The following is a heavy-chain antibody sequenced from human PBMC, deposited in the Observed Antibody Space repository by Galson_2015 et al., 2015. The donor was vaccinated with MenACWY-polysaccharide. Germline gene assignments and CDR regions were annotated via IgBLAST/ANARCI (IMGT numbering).Heavy chain of an antibody. J-gene: IGHJ4*02. CDR1: NTTLRRYA. V-gene: IGHV3-30*03. Sequence: SLRLSCAVSNTTLRRYAMSWVRQAPGKGLEWVAVVSNDGSNKYYADSVKGRFTISRDNSKNTLYLQMNSLRAEDTAVYYCARGGSTYYYGSGTYYKFDSWGQGTLVTVSS. CDR2: VSNDGSNK. CDR3: ARGGSTYYYGSGTYYKFDS. D-gene: IGHD3-10*01.